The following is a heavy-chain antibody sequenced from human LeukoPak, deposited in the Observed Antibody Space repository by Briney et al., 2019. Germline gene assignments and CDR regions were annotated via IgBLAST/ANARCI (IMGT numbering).Heavy chain of an antibody. D-gene: IGHD2-2*01. V-gene: IGHV3-33*01. CDR3: ARDHGYCSSTSCYQDY. CDR1: GFTFSSYG. CDR2: IWYDGSNK. Sequence: GRSLRLSCAASGFTFSSYGMHWVRQAPGKGLEWVAVIWYDGSNKYYADPVKGRFTISRDNSKNTLYLQMNSLRVEDMAVYYCARDHGYCSSTSCYQDYWGQGTLVTVSS. J-gene: IGHJ4*02.